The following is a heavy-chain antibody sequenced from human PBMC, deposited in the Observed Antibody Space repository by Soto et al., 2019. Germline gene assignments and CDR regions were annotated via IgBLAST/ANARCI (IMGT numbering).Heavy chain of an antibody. J-gene: IGHJ4*02. D-gene: IGHD5-12*01. CDR2: ISYDGSNK. V-gene: IGHV3-30-3*01. CDR1: GFTLRSYA. Sequence: QVQLVESGGGVVQPGRSLRLSWAASGFTLRSYAMHWVRQAPGKGLEWVAVISYDGSNKYYADSVKGLFTISRDNSKNTLYLQMNSLRAEDTAVYYCARDTTIPFDYWGQGTLVTVSS. CDR3: ARDTTIPFDY.